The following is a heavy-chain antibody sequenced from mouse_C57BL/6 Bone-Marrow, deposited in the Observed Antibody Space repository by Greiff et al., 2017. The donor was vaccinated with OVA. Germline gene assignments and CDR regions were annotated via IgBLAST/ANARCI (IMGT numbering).Heavy chain of an antibody. Sequence: VQLQQPGAELVKPGASVKMSCKASGYTFTSYWITWVKQRPGQGLEWIGDIYPGSGSTNYNEKFKSQATLTVDTSSSTVYMQLSSLTSEDSAVYYGASPRGSSYDYAMDYWGQGTSVTVSS. V-gene: IGHV1-55*01. CDR2: IYPGSGST. CDR3: ASPRGSSYDYAMDY. J-gene: IGHJ4*01. D-gene: IGHD1-1*01. CDR1: GYTFTSYW.